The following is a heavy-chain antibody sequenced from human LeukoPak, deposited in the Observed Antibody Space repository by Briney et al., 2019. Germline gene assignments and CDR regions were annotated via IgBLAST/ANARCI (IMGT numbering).Heavy chain of an antibody. Sequence: PSETLSLTCTGSGGSIINHYWSWIRQPAGKGLEWIGRIYSSGSANYSPSLKSRVSMSIDTSNNHFSLNLTSVTAADTALYFCARDVRYASGWSTPESWGQGTLVTVSS. CDR3: ARDVRYASGWSTPES. CDR2: IYSSGSA. V-gene: IGHV4-4*07. J-gene: IGHJ5*02. D-gene: IGHD6-19*01. CDR1: GGSIINHY.